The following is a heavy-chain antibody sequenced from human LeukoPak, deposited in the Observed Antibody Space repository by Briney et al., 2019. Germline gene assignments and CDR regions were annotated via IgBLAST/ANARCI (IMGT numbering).Heavy chain of an antibody. D-gene: IGHD3-22*01. Sequence: SETLSLTCAVSGGSVSSAYWSWIRQPPGKALEWSGYVYFSGSTNYNPSLTSRVTISADTSKNHFSLKLTSVTAADTAVYYCAYSIGYYDEWFQNWGQGTLVTVSS. CDR1: GGSVSSAY. CDR2: VYFSGST. V-gene: IGHV4-59*02. CDR3: AYSIGYYDEWFQN. J-gene: IGHJ1*01.